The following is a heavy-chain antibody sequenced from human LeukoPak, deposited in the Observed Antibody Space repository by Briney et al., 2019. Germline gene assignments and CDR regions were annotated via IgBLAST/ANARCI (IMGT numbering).Heavy chain of an antibody. J-gene: IGHJ4*02. V-gene: IGHV3-30*18. D-gene: IGHD3-22*01. Sequence: GGSLRLSCAASGFTFSYYGMHWVRQAPGRGLEWVAVISHDGSNKYYADSVKGRSTISRDNSKNALYLQMNSLRPEDTSVYYCAKPGKRRVVTITDFDYWGQGTLVTVSS. CDR2: ISHDGSNK. CDR3: AKPGKRRVVTITDFDY. CDR1: GFTFSYYG.